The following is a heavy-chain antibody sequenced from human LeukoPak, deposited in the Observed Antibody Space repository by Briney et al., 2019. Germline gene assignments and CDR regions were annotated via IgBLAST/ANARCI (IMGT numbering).Heavy chain of an antibody. CDR1: GYPFDNFG. D-gene: IGHD4-17*01. CDR3: ARDRVGGDLTGVSLY. J-gene: IGHJ4*01. Sequence: ASVKVSCKASGYPFDNFGLTWVRQAPGQGLEWMGWISAYNWNTHYAQKFRGRLTLTTETSTSTAYLELRSLKSDDTAVYYCARDRVGGDLTGVSLYWGQGTLVTVSS. CDR2: ISAYNWNT. V-gene: IGHV1-18*01.